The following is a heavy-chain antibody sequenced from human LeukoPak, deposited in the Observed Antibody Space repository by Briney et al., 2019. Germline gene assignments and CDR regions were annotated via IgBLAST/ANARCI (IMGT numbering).Heavy chain of an antibody. CDR3: ARDEGRVSGSYNP. J-gene: IGHJ5*02. CDR1: GYTFTSHG. V-gene: IGHV1-18*01. D-gene: IGHD3-10*01. CDR2: ISTYNGNT. Sequence: ASVKVSCKASGYTFTSHGISWVRQAPGQGLEWMGWISTYNGNTNYAQKLQGRVTMTSDTSTGTAYMELRSLRSDDTAVYYCARDEGRVSGSYNPWGQGTLVTVSS.